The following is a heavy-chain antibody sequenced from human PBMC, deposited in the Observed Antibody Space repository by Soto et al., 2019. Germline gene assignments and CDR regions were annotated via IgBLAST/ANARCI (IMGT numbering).Heavy chain of an antibody. CDR3: SRDPLHEMASDY. CDR1: GYTFTSYY. CDR2: INPSFFST. V-gene: IGHV1-46*01. Sequence: ASVKVSCKASGYTFTSYYMHLVRQAPVQVLELIVIINPSFFSTSYSQKFQGRVTITMYTSTSTVYIELSSLRSEDTAVYYCSRDPLHEMASDYWGQGTLVTVSS. J-gene: IGHJ4*02.